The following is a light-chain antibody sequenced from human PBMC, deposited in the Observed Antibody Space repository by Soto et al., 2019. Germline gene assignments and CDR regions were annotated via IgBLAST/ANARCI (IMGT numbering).Light chain of an antibody. J-gene: IGKJ4*01. V-gene: IGKV1-9*01. CDR2: AAS. CDR3: LQLNSYLL. CDR1: QGISSY. Sequence: DIQLTQSPSFLSASVGDRVTITCRASQGISSYLAWYQQKPGKAPKLLIYAASTLQSGVPSRFSGSGSATEFTLTISSLQPEDFATYYCLQLNSYLLFGGGTKVEIK.